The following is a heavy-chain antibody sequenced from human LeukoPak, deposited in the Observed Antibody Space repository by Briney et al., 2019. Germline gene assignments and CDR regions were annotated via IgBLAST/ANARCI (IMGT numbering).Heavy chain of an antibody. CDR1: GFTFSSYS. V-gene: IGHV3-48*01. J-gene: IGHJ4*02. CDR2: ISSSSSTI. Sequence: GGSLRLSCAASGFTFSSYSMNWVLQAPGKGLEWVSYISSSSSTIYYADSAKGRFTISRDNAKNSLYLQMNSLRAEDTAVYYCARDSYGSGRRIDDYWGQGTLVTVSS. CDR3: ARDSYGSGRRIDDY. D-gene: IGHD3-10*01.